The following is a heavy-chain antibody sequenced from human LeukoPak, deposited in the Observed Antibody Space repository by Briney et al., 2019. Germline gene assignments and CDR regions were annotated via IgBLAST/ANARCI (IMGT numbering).Heavy chain of an antibody. CDR3: AKDGTGSGDLDY. CDR1: GSTFSSYA. Sequence: GSLRLSCAASGSTFSSYAMKWVRQAPGKGLEWVSEISGSSGSTYYADSVKGRFTISRDNSKNTLYLQMNSLRDEDTAVYYCAKDGTGSGDLDYWGQGTLVTVSS. V-gene: IGHV3-23*01. D-gene: IGHD1-1*01. CDR2: ISGSSGST. J-gene: IGHJ4*02.